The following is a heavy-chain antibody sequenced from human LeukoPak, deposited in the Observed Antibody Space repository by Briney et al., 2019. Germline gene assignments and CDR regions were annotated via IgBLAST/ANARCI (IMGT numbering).Heavy chain of an antibody. CDR2: ISGSGGST. CDR3: AKPSVDTSMVDSHFDS. D-gene: IGHD5-18*01. CDR1: GFTFSTYA. Sequence: GGSLRLSCAASGFTFSTYAMSWVRQAPGKGLAWVSGISGSGGSTFYADSVKGRFTISRDNSKSTLYVQMKSLRAEDTSVYYCAKPSVDTSMVDSHFDSWGQGTLVTVSS. J-gene: IGHJ4*02. V-gene: IGHV3-23*01.